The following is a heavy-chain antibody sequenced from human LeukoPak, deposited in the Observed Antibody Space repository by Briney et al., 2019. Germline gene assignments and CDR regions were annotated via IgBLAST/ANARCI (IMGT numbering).Heavy chain of an antibody. V-gene: IGHV1-18*01. D-gene: IGHD3-10*01. CDR2: INAYNGDT. CDR1: GYTFTSYG. Sequence: ASVKVSCKASGYTFTSYGISWVRQAPGQGLGWMGWINAYNGDTDYAQNLQGRLTMTTETSTSTAYMELRSLRSDDTAVYYCARDGSGVWFDPWGQGTLLTVSS. J-gene: IGHJ5*02. CDR3: ARDGSGVWFDP.